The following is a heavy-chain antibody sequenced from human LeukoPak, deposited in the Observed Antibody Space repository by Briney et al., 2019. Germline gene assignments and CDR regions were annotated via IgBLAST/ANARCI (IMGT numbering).Heavy chain of an antibody. CDR3: ARVVVFGVVSSDYYYYYMDV. J-gene: IGHJ6*03. CDR1: GGSISSGNYY. D-gene: IGHD3-3*01. CDR2: IYTSGST. Sequence: SETLSLTCTVSGGSISSGNYYWSWIRQPAGKGLEWIGRIYTSGSTNYNPSLKSRVIMSVDTSKNQFSLKVSSVTAADTAVYYCARVVVFGVVSSDYYYYYMDVWGKGTTVTVSS. V-gene: IGHV4-61*02.